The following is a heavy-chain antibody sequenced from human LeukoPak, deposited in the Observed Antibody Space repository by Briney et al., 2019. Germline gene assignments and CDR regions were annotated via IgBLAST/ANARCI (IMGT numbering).Heavy chain of an antibody. CDR3: AKPDPYSGSYYYYFDY. CDR1: GFTFSSYG. D-gene: IGHD1-26*01. CDR2: IRYDGSNK. V-gene: IGHV3-30*02. Sequence: PGGSLRLSCAASGFTFSSYGMHWVRQAPGKGLEWVAFIRYDGSNKYYADSVKGRFTISRDNSKNTLYLQMNSLRAEDTAVCYCAKPDPYSGSYYYYFDYWGQGTLVTVSS. J-gene: IGHJ4*02.